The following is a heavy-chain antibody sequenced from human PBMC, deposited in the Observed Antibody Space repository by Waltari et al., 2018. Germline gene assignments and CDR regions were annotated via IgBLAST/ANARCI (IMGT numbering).Heavy chain of an antibody. D-gene: IGHD3-22*01. CDR2: IANRANSYIT. V-gene: IGHV3-72*01. J-gene: IGHJ1*01. CDR1: GFIFAVHY. Sequence: VQLLESGGGLVHPGGSMRVSCVVSGFIFAVHYMVWFRQAPGKAPEWVGRIANRANSYITEYPASMKGRFTISREDSKNLLFLQMTDLKSEDTAIYYCVRGGYYYDSNGGYFQFWGRGTLVTVSS. CDR3: VRGGYYYDSNGGYFQF.